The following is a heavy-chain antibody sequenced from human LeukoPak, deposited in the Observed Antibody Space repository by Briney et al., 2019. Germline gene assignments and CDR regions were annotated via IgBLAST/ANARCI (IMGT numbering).Heavy chain of an antibody. D-gene: IGHD3-22*01. CDR2: IYSGGST. J-gene: IGHJ3*02. CDR1: GFTVSSNY. V-gene: IGHV3-53*04. Sequence: GGSLRLSCAASGFTVSSNYMSWVRQAPGKGLEWVSVIYSGGSTYYADSAKGRFTISRHNSKNTLYLQMNSLRAEDTAVYYCARDNRGSGYYNRAFDIWGQGTMVTVSS. CDR3: ARDNRGSGYYNRAFDI.